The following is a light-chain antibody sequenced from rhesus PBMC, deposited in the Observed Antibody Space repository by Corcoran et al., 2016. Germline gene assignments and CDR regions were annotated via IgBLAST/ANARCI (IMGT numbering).Light chain of an antibody. V-gene: IGKV1-25*01. J-gene: IGKJ1*01. CDR2: KAS. CDR1: QGISNN. Sequence: DIQMTQSPSSLSVSIGDRVTTTCRASQGISNNLAWYHHKPGNVPKLLIYKASTFQCGIPSRFSGSGSGTDFTLTISVLQPGDFATDNFQHGYGIPWTFGPGTKVEIK. CDR3: QHGYGIPWT.